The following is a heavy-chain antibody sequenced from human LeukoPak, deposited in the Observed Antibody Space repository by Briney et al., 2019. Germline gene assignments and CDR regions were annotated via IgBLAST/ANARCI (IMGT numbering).Heavy chain of an antibody. D-gene: IGHD6-6*01. V-gene: IGHV3-33*06. Sequence: QPGRSLRLSCAASGFTFSSYGMHWVRQAPGKGLEWVAVIWYDGSNKYYADSVKGRFTISRDNSKNTLYLQMNSLRAEDAAVYYCAKDRVPRSSRAYYFDYWGQGTLVTVSS. J-gene: IGHJ4*02. CDR2: IWYDGSNK. CDR3: AKDRVPRSSRAYYFDY. CDR1: GFTFSSYG.